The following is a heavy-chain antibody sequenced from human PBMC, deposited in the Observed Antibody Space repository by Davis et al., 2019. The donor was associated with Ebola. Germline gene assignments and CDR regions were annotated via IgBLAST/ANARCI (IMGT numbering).Heavy chain of an antibody. J-gene: IGHJ6*02. V-gene: IGHV3-33*08. D-gene: IGHD1-14*01. Sequence: GESLKISCAASGFTFSTYAMHWVRQAPGKGLESVAVIRYDGSNKYYADSVKGRFIISRDNSKNTLYLQMNSLRAEDTAVYYCARRSGTLGGMDVWGQGTTVTVSS. CDR3: ARRSGTLGGMDV. CDR2: IRYDGSNK. CDR1: GFTFSTYA.